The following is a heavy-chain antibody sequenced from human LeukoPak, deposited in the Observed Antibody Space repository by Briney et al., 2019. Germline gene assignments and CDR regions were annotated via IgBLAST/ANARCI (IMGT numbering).Heavy chain of an antibody. CDR3: ARGRGTWCPIGPRYFDL. CDR1: GYLFTSYW. V-gene: IGHV5-51*01. Sequence: HGESLMISCKGSGYLFTSYWIAWVRQMPGKGLEWMGIIYPADSDTRYSPSFQGQVTISADKSISTAFLRWTSLKASDTAIYYCARGRGTWCPIGPRYFDLWGRGTLVTVSS. J-gene: IGHJ2*01. CDR2: IYPADSDT. D-gene: IGHD2-15*01.